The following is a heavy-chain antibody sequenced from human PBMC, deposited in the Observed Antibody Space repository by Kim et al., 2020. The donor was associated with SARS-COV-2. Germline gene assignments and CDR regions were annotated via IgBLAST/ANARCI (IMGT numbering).Heavy chain of an antibody. D-gene: IGHD3-22*01. V-gene: IGHV1-69*13. J-gene: IGHJ5*02. CDR2: IIPIFGTA. CDR1: GGTFSSYA. CDR3: ARDPGEPTYYYDSSGYWFDP. Sequence: SVKVSCKASGGTFSSYAISWVRQAPGQGLEWMGGIIPIFGTANYAQKFQGRVTITADESTSTAYMELSSLRSEDTAVYYCARDPGEPTYYYDSSGYWFDPWGQGTLVTVSS.